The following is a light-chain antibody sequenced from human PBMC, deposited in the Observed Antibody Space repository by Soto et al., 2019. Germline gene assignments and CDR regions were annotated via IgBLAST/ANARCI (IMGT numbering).Light chain of an antibody. J-gene: IGLJ2*01. Sequence: QSALTQPDSVSGSPGQSITISCTGTGSDVGGYNYVSWYQQHPGKAPKVMIYDVSNRPSGVSNRFSGSKSGNTASLTISGLQAEDEADYYCSSYTSASTPLVFGGWTKLTVL. CDR1: GSDVGGYNY. V-gene: IGLV2-14*01. CDR3: SSYTSASTPLV. CDR2: DVS.